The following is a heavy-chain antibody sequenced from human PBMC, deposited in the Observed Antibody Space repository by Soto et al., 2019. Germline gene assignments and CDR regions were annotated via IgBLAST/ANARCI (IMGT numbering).Heavy chain of an antibody. Sequence: LEWVSAISGSGGSTYYADSVKGRFTIYRDNSKNTLYLQMNSLRAEDTAVYYCATRITIFGVVIGPPDVSDIWGQGTMVTVSS. J-gene: IGHJ3*02. CDR3: ATRITIFGVVIGPPDVSDI. D-gene: IGHD3-3*01. V-gene: IGHV3-23*01. CDR2: ISGSGGST.